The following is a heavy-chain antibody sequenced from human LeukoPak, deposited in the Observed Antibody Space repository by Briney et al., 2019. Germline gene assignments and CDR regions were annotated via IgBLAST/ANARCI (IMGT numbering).Heavy chain of an antibody. D-gene: IGHD4-17*01. V-gene: IGHV4-61*01. CDR1: GGSVSSCPYY. Sequence: PSETLSLTCTVSGGSVSSCPYYWSWIRQPPGKGLEWIVYIYHSGNTNYNPSLKSRVTISVERPKNQFSLKLSSVTAADTAVYYCARDGGSYSDIAEYFQHWGQGTLVSVSS. J-gene: IGHJ1*01. CDR3: ARDGGSYSDIAEYFQH. CDR2: IYHSGNT.